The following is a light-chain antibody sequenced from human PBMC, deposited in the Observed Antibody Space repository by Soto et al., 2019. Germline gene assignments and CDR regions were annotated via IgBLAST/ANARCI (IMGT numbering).Light chain of an antibody. V-gene: IGKV3-15*01. Sequence: EIVMTQSPATLSVSPGERATLSCRASQSVSSNLAWYQQKPGQAPRLPIHGASTRATGIPARFSGSGSGTEFTLTISSLQSEDFAVYYCQQYNNWPRTFGQGTKVEIK. J-gene: IGKJ1*01. CDR1: QSVSSN. CDR3: QQYNNWPRT. CDR2: GAS.